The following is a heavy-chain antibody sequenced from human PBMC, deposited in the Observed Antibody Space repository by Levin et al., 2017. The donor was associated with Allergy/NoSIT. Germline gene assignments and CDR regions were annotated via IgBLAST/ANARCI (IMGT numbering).Heavy chain of an antibody. CDR3: ARGGYSTGRGDY. J-gene: IGHJ4*02. CDR1: GFTFSHYG. D-gene: IGHD2-8*02. Sequence: RGESLKISCAASGFTFSHYGIHWVRQAPGKGLEWISSITGGNTAIYYADSVKGRFTISTDNAKNSLYLQMDSLRDEDTAVYYCARGGYSTGRGDYWGQGTLVTVSS. CDR2: ITGGNTAI. V-gene: IGHV3-48*02.